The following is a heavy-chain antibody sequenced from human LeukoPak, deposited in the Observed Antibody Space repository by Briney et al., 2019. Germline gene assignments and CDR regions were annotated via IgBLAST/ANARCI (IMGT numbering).Heavy chain of an antibody. Sequence: SETLSLTCTVSGGSINSTRYYWGWLRQPPGKGLEWIGSIYYSGDTHYNPSLRSRVTISVETSKNQFSLKMNSMTAADTSVYYCATGSMTTRYYYYFYMDVWGKGTTVTVSS. V-gene: IGHV4-39*01. CDR2: IYYSGDT. D-gene: IGHD4-11*01. CDR1: GGSINSTRYY. J-gene: IGHJ6*03. CDR3: ATGSMTTRYYYYFYMDV.